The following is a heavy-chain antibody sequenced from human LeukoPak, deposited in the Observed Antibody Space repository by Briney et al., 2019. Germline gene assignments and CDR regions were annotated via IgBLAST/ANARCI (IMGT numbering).Heavy chain of an antibody. Sequence: SETLSLTCAVYGGSFSGYYWCWISQPPGKGLEWIGYIYYSGSTNYNPSLKSRVTISVDTSKNQFSLKLSSVTAADTAVYYCARDFRTYYYGMDVWGQGTTVTVSS. CDR3: ARDFRTYYYGMDV. J-gene: IGHJ6*02. CDR1: GGSFSGYY. V-gene: IGHV4-59*01. CDR2: IYYSGST. D-gene: IGHD1-14*01.